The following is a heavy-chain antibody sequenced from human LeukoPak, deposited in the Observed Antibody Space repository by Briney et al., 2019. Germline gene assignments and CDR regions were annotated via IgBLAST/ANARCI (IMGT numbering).Heavy chain of an antibody. V-gene: IGHV3-30*18. CDR2: ISYDGSNK. Sequence: GGSLRLSCAASGFTFSSYGMHWVRQAPGKGLEWVAVISYDGSNKYYADSVKGRFTISRDNSKNTLYLQMNSLRAEDTAVYYCAKDVCSSTSCELDYWGQGTLVTVSS. CDR3: AKDVCSSTSCELDY. J-gene: IGHJ4*02. D-gene: IGHD2-2*01. CDR1: GFTFSSYG.